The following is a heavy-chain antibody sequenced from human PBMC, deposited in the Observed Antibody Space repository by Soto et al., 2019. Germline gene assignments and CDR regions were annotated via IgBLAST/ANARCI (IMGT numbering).Heavy chain of an antibody. CDR2: ISTSSNVV. V-gene: IGHV3-48*02. CDR3: VREAISGPLDF. D-gene: IGHD1-26*01. J-gene: IGHJ4*02. Sequence: GGSLRLSCEGSGFNFRSHGMHWVRQAPGKGLEWISYISTSSNVVYYANSVTGRFTISRDNGNNSVFLQMNSLKDDDTALYYCVREAISGPLDFWGQGTLVTVSS. CDR1: GFNFRSHG.